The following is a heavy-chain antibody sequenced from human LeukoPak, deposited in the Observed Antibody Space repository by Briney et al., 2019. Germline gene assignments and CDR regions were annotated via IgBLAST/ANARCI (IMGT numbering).Heavy chain of an antibody. V-gene: IGHV4-30-4*08. CDR1: GGSISSGDYY. CDR3: ARDLESVYSSGWNI. D-gene: IGHD6-19*01. J-gene: IGHJ3*02. Sequence: SETLSLTCTVSGGSISSGDYYWSWIRQPPGKGLEWIGYIYYSGSTYYNPSLKSRVTISVDTSKNQFSLKLSSVTAADTAVYYCARDLESVYSSGWNIWGQGTMVTVSS. CDR2: IYYSGST.